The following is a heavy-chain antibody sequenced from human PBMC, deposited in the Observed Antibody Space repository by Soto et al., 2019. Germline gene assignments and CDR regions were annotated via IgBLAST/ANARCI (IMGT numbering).Heavy chain of an antibody. Sequence: ASVKVSCKASGYTFTTYYMNWVRQAPGQGLEWMGLINPSDGSTNYAESFQGRVTMTRDTSTTTVYMEMGSLTSEDTALYYCAGDRLARSTTGAFDIWGQGTLVTVS. V-gene: IGHV1-46*01. D-gene: IGHD1-26*01. CDR2: INPSDGST. J-gene: IGHJ3*02. CDR3: AGDRLARSTTGAFDI. CDR1: GYTFTTYY.